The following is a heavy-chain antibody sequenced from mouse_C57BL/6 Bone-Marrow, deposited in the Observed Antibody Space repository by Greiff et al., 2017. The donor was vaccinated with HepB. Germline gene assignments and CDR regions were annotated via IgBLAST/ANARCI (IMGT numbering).Heavy chain of an antibody. CDR1: GFSFNTYA. V-gene: IGHV10-1*01. J-gene: IGHJ3*01. CDR2: IRSKSNNYAT. D-gene: IGHD1-1*01. CDR3: VSAYYGSGGFAY. Sequence: EVHLVESGGGLVQPKGSLKLSCAASGFSFNTYAMNWVRQAPGKGLEWVARIRSKSNNYATYYADSVKDRFTISRDDSESMLYLQMNNLKTEDTAMYYCVSAYYGSGGFAYWGQGTLVTVSA.